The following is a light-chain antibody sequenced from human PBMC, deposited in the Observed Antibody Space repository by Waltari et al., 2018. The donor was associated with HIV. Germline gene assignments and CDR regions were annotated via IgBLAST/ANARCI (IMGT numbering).Light chain of an antibody. Sequence: DIQMTQSPSTLSASVGDRVIITCRASQSISSGLAWYQQRPGRAPNRLIYKASSLRSGVPSRFSGSGSGTEFTLTISSLQPDDFATYYCQQYNGYPLTFGGGTKVEIK. J-gene: IGKJ4*01. V-gene: IGKV1-5*03. CDR3: QQYNGYPLT. CDR2: KAS. CDR1: QSISSG.